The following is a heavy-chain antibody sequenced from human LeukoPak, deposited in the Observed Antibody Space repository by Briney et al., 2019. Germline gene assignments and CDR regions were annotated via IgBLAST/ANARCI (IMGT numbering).Heavy chain of an antibody. V-gene: IGHV1-69*01. Sequence: GASVKVSCTASGGTFSSYAISWVRQAPGQGLEWMGGIIPIFGTANYAQKFQGRVTITADESTSTAYMELSSLRSEDTAVYYCATADPYYFDYWGQGTLVTVSS. CDR1: GGTFSSYA. J-gene: IGHJ4*02. CDR3: ATADPYYFDY. CDR2: IIPIFGTA.